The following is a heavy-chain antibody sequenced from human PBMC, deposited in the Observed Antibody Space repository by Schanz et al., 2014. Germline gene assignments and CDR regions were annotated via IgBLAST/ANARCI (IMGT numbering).Heavy chain of an antibody. Sequence: QVHLQESGPGLVKPSETLSLSCIVSGDSSSGYFWNWIRQPPWKGLEWIGFMYDSGATNYNPSLKRRVSISADTTNKQFSLKLSAVTAADTAVYYCARAFSSSSDYYGMDVWGPGTTVTVSS. V-gene: IGHV4-59*01. D-gene: IGHD6-6*01. J-gene: IGHJ6*02. CDR2: MYDSGAT. CDR3: ARAFSSSSDYYGMDV. CDR1: GDSSSGYF.